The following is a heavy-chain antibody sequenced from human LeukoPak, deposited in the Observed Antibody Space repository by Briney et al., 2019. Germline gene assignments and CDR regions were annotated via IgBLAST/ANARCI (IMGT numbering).Heavy chain of an antibody. D-gene: IGHD3-16*01. CDR1: GGSISSSSYY. Sequence: SETLSLTCTVSGGSISSSSYYWGWIRQPPGKGLEWIGSIYYSGSTYYNPSLKSRVTISVDTSKNQFSLKLSSVTAADTAVYYCARLGRPVGLGGRGLWGQGTLVTGSS. CDR3: ARLGRPVGLGGRGL. J-gene: IGHJ4*02. CDR2: IYYSGST. V-gene: IGHV4-39*01.